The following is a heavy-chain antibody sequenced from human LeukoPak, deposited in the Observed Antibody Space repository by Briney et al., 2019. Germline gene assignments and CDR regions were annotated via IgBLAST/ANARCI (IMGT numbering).Heavy chain of an antibody. Sequence: GGALRLSGAASGFTFSSYAMHGVRQAPSKGLEGVAVISYDGSNKYYADSVKGRFPISRDNSNTAMYLQMSRLRAEDTAVYYCASDEYGAVAGSYFAYWGQGTLVTVYS. J-gene: IGHJ4*02. CDR3: ASDEYGAVAGSYFAY. D-gene: IGHD6-19*01. CDR2: ISYDGSNK. V-gene: IGHV3-30-3*01. CDR1: GFTFSSYA.